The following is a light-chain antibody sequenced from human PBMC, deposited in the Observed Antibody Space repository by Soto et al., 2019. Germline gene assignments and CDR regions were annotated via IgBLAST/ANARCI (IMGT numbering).Light chain of an antibody. CDR2: EVS. V-gene: IGLV2-14*01. J-gene: IGLJ2*01. CDR3: SSYTIISSLI. CDR1: SSDVGGYHY. Sequence: QSVLTQPASMSGSPGQSIAISCTGTSSDVGGYHYVSWYQQHPGKAPKLLIYEVSNWPAGVSNRFSGSKSGNTASLTISGLPPEDDADYYCSSYTIISSLIFGGGTK.